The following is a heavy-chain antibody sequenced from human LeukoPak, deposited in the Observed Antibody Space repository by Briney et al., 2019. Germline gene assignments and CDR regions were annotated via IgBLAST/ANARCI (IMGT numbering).Heavy chain of an antibody. D-gene: IGHD3-10*01. CDR2: IYHSGST. CDR3: ARDRPYYFGSGSYYDGFDS. V-gene: IGHV4-59*01. Sequence: SETLSLTCTVSGSSISRFYWSWLRQPPGKGLEWIGYIYHSGSTNYSPSLKSRVTISLDTSKNQFSLNLSSVTAADTAVYYCARDRPYYFGSGSYYDGFDSWGQGTLVTVSS. CDR1: GSSISRFY. J-gene: IGHJ4*02.